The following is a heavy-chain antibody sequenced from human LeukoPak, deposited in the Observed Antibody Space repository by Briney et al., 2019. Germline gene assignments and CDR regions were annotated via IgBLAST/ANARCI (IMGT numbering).Heavy chain of an antibody. V-gene: IGHV1-8*01. CDR2: MNPNSGNT. J-gene: IGHJ6*03. Sequence: ASVKVSCKASGYTFTSYDINWVRQATGQGLEWMGWMNPNSGNTGYAQKFQGRVTMTRNTSISTAYMELSSLRSEDTAVYYCARGQLTMVRGGKGYYMDVWGKGTTVTISS. CDR1: GYTFTSYD. D-gene: IGHD3-10*01. CDR3: ARGQLTMVRGGKGYYMDV.